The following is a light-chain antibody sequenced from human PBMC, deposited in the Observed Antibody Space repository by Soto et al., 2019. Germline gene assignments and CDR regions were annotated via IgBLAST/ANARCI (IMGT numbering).Light chain of an antibody. CDR1: HSVSSN. CDR2: GAS. V-gene: IGKV3D-15*01. Sequence: EIVMTQSPATLSVSPGERATLSCRASHSVSSNLAWYQQKPGQAPRLLIYGASNRATGIPDRFSGSGSGTDFTLTISRLEPEDFAIYYCQQYNTWPITFGQGTRLEIK. CDR3: QQYNTWPIT. J-gene: IGKJ5*01.